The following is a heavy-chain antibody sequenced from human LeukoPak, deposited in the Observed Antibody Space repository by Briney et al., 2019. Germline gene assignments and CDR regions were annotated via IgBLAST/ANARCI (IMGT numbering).Heavy chain of an antibody. D-gene: IGHD4-11*01. J-gene: IGHJ5*02. Sequence: SETLFLTCAVYGGSFSGYYWSWIRQPPGKGLEWIGEINHSGSTNYNPSLKSRVTISVDTSKNQFSLKLSSVTAADTAVYYCARHGYRGYSNYYWFDPWGQGTLVTVSS. CDR2: INHSGST. CDR1: GGSFSGYY. CDR3: ARHGYRGYSNYYWFDP. V-gene: IGHV4-34*01.